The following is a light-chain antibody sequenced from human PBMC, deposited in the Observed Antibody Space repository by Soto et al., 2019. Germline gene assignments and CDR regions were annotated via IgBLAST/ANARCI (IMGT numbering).Light chain of an antibody. CDR3: QQYDSSPRT. Sequence: EIVLTQSPGTLSLSPGERATLSCMASQSVSSRSLAWYQQKPGQAPRLLISGASSRAADIPDRFSGSGSGTDFTLTINRLEPEDFAVYYCQQYDSSPRTFGQGTNVDIK. V-gene: IGKV3-20*01. CDR1: QSVSSRS. CDR2: GAS. J-gene: IGKJ1*01.